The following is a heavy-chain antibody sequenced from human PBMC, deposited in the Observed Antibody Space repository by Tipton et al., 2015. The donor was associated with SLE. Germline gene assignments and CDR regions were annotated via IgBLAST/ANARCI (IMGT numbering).Heavy chain of an antibody. CDR3: ARRPFDFWSPHDAFDF. CDR2: IYHSGST. J-gene: IGHJ3*01. V-gene: IGHV4-38-2*01. CDR1: GGSFSGYC. D-gene: IGHD3-3*01. Sequence: GLVKPSETLSLICAVYGGSFSGYCWGWIRQPPGKGLEWIGTIYHSGSTYYNPSLQSRVTISVDTSKNQFSLKLSSVTAADTAVYWCARRPFDFWSPHDAFDFWGQGPMVTVSS.